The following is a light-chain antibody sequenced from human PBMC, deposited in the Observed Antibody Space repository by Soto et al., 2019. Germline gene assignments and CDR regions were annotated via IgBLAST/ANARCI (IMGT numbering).Light chain of an antibody. Sequence: DIVLTQSPGTLSLSPGERATLSCRVSQSVSSSNLAWYQQKPAQAPRVLIYAASRRAPGIPERFSGSGSGTDFTLTISRLEPEDFAVYYCQQYLTSPKTFGQGTKVDIK. J-gene: IGKJ1*01. V-gene: IGKV3-20*01. CDR1: QSVSSSN. CDR2: AAS. CDR3: QQYLTSPKT.